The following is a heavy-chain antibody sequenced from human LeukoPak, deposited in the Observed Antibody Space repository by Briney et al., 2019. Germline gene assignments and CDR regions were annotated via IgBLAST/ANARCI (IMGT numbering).Heavy chain of an antibody. V-gene: IGHV3-53*01. J-gene: IGHJ6*03. CDR2: IHKNAIK. Sequence: GGSLRLSCAASGFTFDDYGMTWVRQAPGKGLEWVAVIHKNAIKYYADTVKGRFTISRDNSKNMLYLQMNSLRAEDTAVYYCARSLRVRGVPDYMDVWGKGTTVTISS. CDR3: ARSLRVRGVPDYMDV. CDR1: GFTFDDYG. D-gene: IGHD3-10*01.